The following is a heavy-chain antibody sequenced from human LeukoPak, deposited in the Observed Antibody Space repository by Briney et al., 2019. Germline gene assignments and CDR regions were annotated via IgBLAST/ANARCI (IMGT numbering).Heavy chain of an antibody. V-gene: IGHV3-23*01. D-gene: IGHD1-14*01. Sequence: PGGSLRLSCTASPFIFNNAWMKWVRQAPGKGLEWVLGISGSGSNTYYADSAKGRFTSSRDYSKRTVYLQMNSLRAEDTAVYYCAKNGEPHYYMDVLGKGTTVTVSS. CDR1: PFIFNNAW. J-gene: IGHJ6*03. CDR3: AKNGEPHYYMDV. CDR2: ISGSGSNT.